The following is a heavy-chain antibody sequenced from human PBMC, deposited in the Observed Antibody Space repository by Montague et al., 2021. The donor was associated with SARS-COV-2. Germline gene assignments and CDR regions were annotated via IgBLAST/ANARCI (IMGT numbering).Heavy chain of an antibody. Sequence: SETLSLTCTVSGGSISSTNCYWGLHRQPPGKGLEWNSSINYRGTTHYNPSLKSRVTMSVDTSKSLFSLELSSVTAADTAIYYCARHNDGYNRWYHFDYWGQGTLVTVSS. CDR3: ARHNDGYNRWYHFDY. CDR1: GGSISSTNCY. J-gene: IGHJ4*02. D-gene: IGHD5-24*01. V-gene: IGHV4-39*01. CDR2: INYRGTT.